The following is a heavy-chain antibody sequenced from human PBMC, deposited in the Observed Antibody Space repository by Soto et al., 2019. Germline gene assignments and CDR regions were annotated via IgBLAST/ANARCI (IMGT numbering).Heavy chain of an antibody. J-gene: IGHJ6*02. D-gene: IGHD3-22*01. CDR3: AREYYYDSSGYYAPYYDYGMDV. Sequence: QVQLVESGGGVVQPGRSLRLSRAASGFTFSSYGMHWVRQAPGKGLEWVAVIWYDGSNKYYADSVKGRFTISRDNSKNTLYLQMNSQSAEDMAVYYCAREYYYDSSGYYAPYYDYGMDVWVQGTTVTVSS. V-gene: IGHV3-33*01. CDR1: GFTFSSYG. CDR2: IWYDGSNK.